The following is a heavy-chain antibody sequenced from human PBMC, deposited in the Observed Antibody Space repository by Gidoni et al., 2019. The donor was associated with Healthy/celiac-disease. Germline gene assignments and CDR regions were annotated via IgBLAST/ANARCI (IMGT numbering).Heavy chain of an antibody. D-gene: IGHD5-18*01. V-gene: IGHV4-59*01. J-gene: IGHJ4*02. CDR2: IYYSGST. Sequence: QVQLQESGPGLVKPSETLSLTCTVSGGSISSYYWSWIRQPPGKGLEWIGYIYYSGSTNYNPSLKSRVTISVDTSKNQFSLKLSSVTAADTAVYYCARDYSYGYGDWNYFDYWGQGTLVTVSS. CDR3: ARDYSYGYGDWNYFDY. CDR1: GGSISSYY.